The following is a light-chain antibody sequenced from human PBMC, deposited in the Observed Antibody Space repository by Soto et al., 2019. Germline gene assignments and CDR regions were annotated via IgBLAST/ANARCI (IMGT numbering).Light chain of an antibody. Sequence: QSALTQPGSVSGSPGQSITISCTGTSSDVGGYNYVSWYQQHPGKAPKLMIYDVSNRPSGVSNRFSGSKSGNTASLTISGLQAEDEDDYYCSSYTSSGYVVFGGGTKLTVL. V-gene: IGLV2-14*01. J-gene: IGLJ2*01. CDR1: SSDVGGYNY. CDR3: SSYTSSGYVV. CDR2: DVS.